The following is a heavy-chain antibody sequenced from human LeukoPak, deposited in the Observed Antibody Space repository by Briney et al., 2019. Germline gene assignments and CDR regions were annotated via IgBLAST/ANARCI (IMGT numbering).Heavy chain of an antibody. Sequence: SETLSLTCAVYGGSFSGYYWSWIRQPPGKGLEWIGEINHSGSTNYNPSLKSRVTISVDTSKNQLSLRLTSINAADTAVYYCTRSPWGSHGAYWGQGTLVTVSS. CDR3: TRSPWGSHGAY. J-gene: IGHJ4*02. CDR1: GGSFSGYY. CDR2: INHSGST. V-gene: IGHV4-34*01. D-gene: IGHD3-16*01.